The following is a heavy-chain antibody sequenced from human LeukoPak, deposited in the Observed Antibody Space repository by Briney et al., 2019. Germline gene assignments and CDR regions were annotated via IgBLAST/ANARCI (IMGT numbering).Heavy chain of an antibody. CDR2: FDPEDGET. J-gene: IGHJ4*02. CDR1: GYTLTELS. CDR3: ATSDILTGYYRVAYFDY. V-gene: IGHV1-24*01. D-gene: IGHD3-9*01. Sequence: GASVKVSCKVSGYTLTELSMHWVRQAPGKGLEWMGGFDPEDGETIYAQKFQGRVTMTEDTSTDTAYMELSSRRSEDTAVYYCATSDILTGYYRVAYFDYWGQGTLVTVSS.